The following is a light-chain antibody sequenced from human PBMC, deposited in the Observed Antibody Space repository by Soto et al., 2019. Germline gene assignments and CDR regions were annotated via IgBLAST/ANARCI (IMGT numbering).Light chain of an antibody. CDR3: EIWDGDPHVV. CDR2: LEGSGSY. Sequence: QPVLTQSSSPSASLGPSVKLTCTLSSGHSSYIIAWHQQQPGKAPRYLMKLEGSGSYNKGSGVPDRFSGSSSGADRYLTVSNLQSEDEADYYCEIWDGDPHVVVGGGTELTVL. J-gene: IGLJ2*01. V-gene: IGLV4-60*03. CDR1: SGHSSYI.